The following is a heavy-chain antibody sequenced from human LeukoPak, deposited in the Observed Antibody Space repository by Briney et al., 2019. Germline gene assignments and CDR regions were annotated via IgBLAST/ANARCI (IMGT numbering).Heavy chain of an antibody. CDR1: GFTFDDYA. Sequence: PGGSLRLSCAASGFTFDDYAMHWVRQAPGKGLEWVSGISWSSGSIGYADSVKGRFTISRDNAKNSLYLQMNSLRAEDTALYYCAKDIRIADPGIAVAAVDYWGQGTLVTVSS. CDR2: ISWSSGSI. D-gene: IGHD6-19*01. J-gene: IGHJ4*02. CDR3: AKDIRIADPGIAVAAVDY. V-gene: IGHV3-9*01.